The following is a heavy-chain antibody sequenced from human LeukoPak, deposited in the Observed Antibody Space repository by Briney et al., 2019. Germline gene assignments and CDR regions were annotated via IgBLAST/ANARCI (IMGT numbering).Heavy chain of an antibody. J-gene: IGHJ4*02. D-gene: IGHD2-2*01. CDR2: IRYDGSNK. CDR1: GFTFSSYG. V-gene: IGHV3-30*02. CDR3: ANMDQYCSSTSSYSAADY. Sequence: AGSLRLSCAASGFTFSSYGMHWVRQAPGKGLEWVAFIRYDGSNKYYADSVKGRFTISRDNSKNTLYLQMNSLRAEDTAVYYCANMDQYCSSTSSYSAADYWGQGTLVTVSS.